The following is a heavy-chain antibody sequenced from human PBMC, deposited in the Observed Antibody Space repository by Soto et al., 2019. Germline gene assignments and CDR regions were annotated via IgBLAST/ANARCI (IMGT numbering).Heavy chain of an antibody. CDR1: GFTLSGYD. V-gene: IGHV3-13*01. Sequence: EVQLVESGGGLVQPGGSLRLSCAASGFTLSGYDIHWVRQATGKGLGWVSGIGSAGYTYYEDSVKGRFTISRENAKNSLYLQMNSLRVGDTAVYYCTRKTPTNGMAVWGQGTTVTVSS. J-gene: IGHJ6*02. D-gene: IGHD2-15*01. CDR3: TRKTPTNGMAV. CDR2: IGSAGYT.